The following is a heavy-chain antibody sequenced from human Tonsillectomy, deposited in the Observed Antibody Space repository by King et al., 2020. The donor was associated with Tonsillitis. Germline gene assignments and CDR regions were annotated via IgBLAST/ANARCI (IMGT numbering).Heavy chain of an antibody. V-gene: IGHV4-39*02. CDR3: ATDGSRAGFDY. J-gene: IGHJ4*02. D-gene: IGHD2/OR15-2a*01. CDR1: DGSVITDSYY. Sequence: QLQESGPGLVKPSETLSLTCTVSDGSVITDSYYWGWVRQPPGKGLEWIGIIFYTGTTYYSPSLKSRVTISVDTSKNQFSLKLTSGTAADPAVYFCATDGSRAGFDYWGRGALVTVSS. CDR2: IFYTGTT.